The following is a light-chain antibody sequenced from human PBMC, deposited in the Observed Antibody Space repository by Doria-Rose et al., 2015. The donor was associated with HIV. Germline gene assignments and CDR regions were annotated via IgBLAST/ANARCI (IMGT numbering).Light chain of an antibody. CDR3: QQLNSYPPT. J-gene: IGKJ4*01. V-gene: IGKV1-9*01. CDR1: QDISSY. CDR2: AAS. Sequence: PSFLSASVGVRVTVTCRASQDISSYLAWYQRKLGKAPKLLIYAASTLQSGVPSRFSGSGSGTEFTLTITSLQPEDFATYYCQQLNSYPPTFGGGTKVETK.